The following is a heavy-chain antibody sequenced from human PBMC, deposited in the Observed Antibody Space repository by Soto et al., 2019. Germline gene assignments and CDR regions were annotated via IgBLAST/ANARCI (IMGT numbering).Heavy chain of an antibody. V-gene: IGHV4-61*01. D-gene: IGHD3-22*01. Sequence: PSETLSLTCTVSGGSVSSGSYYWSWIRQPPGKGLEWIGYMYYSGSTNYNPSLKSRVTISLDTSKNQFSLKLTSVTAADTAVYFCAGAHSSGRIFEHWGQGTPVTVSS. J-gene: IGHJ4*02. CDR2: MYYSGST. CDR1: GGSVSSGSYY. CDR3: AGAHSSGRIFEH.